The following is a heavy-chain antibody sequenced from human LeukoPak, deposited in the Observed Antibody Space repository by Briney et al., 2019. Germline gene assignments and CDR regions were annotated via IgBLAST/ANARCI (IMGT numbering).Heavy chain of an antibody. D-gene: IGHD3-3*01. CDR3: ARELITIFGVVSPYYYGMDV. CDR1: GFTFSDYY. J-gene: IGHJ6*02. V-gene: IGHV3-11*01. Sequence: GGSLRLSCAASGFTFSDYYMSWIRQAPGKGLEWVSYISSSGSTIYYADSVKGRFTISRDNAKNSLYLQMNSLRAEDTAVYYCARELITIFGVVSPYYYGMDVWGQGTTVTVSS. CDR2: ISSSGSTI.